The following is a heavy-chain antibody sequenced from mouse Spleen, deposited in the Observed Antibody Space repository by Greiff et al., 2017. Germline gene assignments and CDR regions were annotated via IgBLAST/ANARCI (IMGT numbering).Heavy chain of an antibody. V-gene: IGHV14-1*02. CDR1: GFNIKDYY. CDR3: ARGGYGSSYGYFDV. J-gene: IGHJ1*01. Sequence: EVQLQQSGAELVRPGALVKLSCKASGFNIKDYYMHWVKQRPEQGLEWIGWIDPENGNTIYDPKFQGKASITADTSSNTAYLQLSSLTSEDTAVYYCARGGYGSSYGYFDVWGAGTTVTVSS. CDR2: IDPENGNT. D-gene: IGHD1-1*01.